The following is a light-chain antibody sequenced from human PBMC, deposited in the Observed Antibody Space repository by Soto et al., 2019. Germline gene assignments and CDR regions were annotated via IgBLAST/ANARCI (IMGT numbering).Light chain of an antibody. CDR2: DVS. V-gene: IGLV2-14*01. CDR3: PSSTGSRTPV. Sequence: QSVLTQPASVSGSPGRSIAISCTGTSSDVGGYDYLSWYQQHPGKAPKLLIYDVSNRPSGVSNRFSGSKSGNTASLTISGLQAEDEADYYPPSSTGSRTPVLGIAPKVTV. CDR1: SSDVGGYDY. J-gene: IGLJ1*01.